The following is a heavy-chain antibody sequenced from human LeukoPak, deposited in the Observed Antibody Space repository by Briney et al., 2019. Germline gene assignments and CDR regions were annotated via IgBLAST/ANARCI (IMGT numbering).Heavy chain of an antibody. CDR1: GGSVTSTNW. D-gene: IGHD1-20*01. CDR3: ARPRITGAGWYFDL. V-gene: IGHV4-59*08. Sequence: PSETLSLTCDVSGGSVTSTNWWTWVRQPPGKGLEWIGYIYYSGSTNYNPSLKSRVTISVDTSKNQFSLKLSSVTAADTALYYCARPRITGAGWYFDLWGRGTLVTVSS. CDR2: IYYSGST. J-gene: IGHJ2*01.